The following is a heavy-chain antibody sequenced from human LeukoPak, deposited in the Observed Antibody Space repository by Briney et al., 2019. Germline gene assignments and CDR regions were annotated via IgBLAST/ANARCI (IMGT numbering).Heavy chain of an antibody. Sequence: GGSLRLSCAASGFTFSSYGMHWVRQAPGKGLEWVAVIRYDGSNKYYADSVKGRFTISRDNSKNTLYLQMNSLRAEDTAVYYCAKDAQPRSRWFDPWGQGTLVTVSS. CDR3: AKDAQPRSRWFDP. J-gene: IGHJ5*02. D-gene: IGHD3-16*01. CDR2: IRYDGSNK. V-gene: IGHV3-30*02. CDR1: GFTFSSYG.